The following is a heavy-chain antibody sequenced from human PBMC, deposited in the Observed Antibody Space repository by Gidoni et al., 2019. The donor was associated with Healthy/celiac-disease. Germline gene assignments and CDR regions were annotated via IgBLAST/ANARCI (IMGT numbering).Heavy chain of an antibody. J-gene: IGHJ5*02. CDR3: ARDKVLRFSGFDP. Sequence: QVQPVESGGGLFQPGGSISLSCRPAGSPFSDDYMSWIRQAPGQGLGWVSYISSGRSYTNYADSVKGRFTISRDNAKNSLYLQMNSLRAEDTAVYYCARDKVLRFSGFDPWGQGTLVTVSS. CDR2: ISSGRSYT. CDR1: GSPFSDDY. D-gene: IGHD3-3*01. V-gene: IGHV3-11*06.